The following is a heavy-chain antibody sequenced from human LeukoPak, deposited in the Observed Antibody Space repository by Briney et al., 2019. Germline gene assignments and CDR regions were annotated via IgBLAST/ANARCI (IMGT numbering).Heavy chain of an antibody. CDR1: GFTFSTYP. J-gene: IGHJ3*01. CDR3: ARNIRGYDILTGYSP. D-gene: IGHD3-9*01. V-gene: IGHV3-30*04. Sequence: GGSLRLSCAASGFTFSTYPMHWVRQAPGKGLEWVAVISSGGRNGFYADSVTGRFTISRDNSKNTLYLQMNSLRPEDSAIYFCARNIRGYDILTGYSPWGQGTMVTVSS. CDR2: ISSGGRNG.